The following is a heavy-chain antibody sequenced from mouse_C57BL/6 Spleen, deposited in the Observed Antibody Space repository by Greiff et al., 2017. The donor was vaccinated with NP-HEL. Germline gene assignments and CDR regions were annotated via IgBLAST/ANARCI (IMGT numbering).Heavy chain of an antibody. CDR3: ARREYYGKKDAMDY. J-gene: IGHJ4*01. V-gene: IGHV1-4*01. CDR1: GYTFTSYT. CDR2: INPSSGYT. D-gene: IGHD1-1*01. Sequence: LVESGAELARPGASVKMSCKASGYTFTSYTMHWVQQRPGPGLEWIGYINPSSGYTKYNQKFKDKATLTADKSSSTAYMQLSSLTSEDSAVYYCARREYYGKKDAMDYWGQGTAVTVAS.